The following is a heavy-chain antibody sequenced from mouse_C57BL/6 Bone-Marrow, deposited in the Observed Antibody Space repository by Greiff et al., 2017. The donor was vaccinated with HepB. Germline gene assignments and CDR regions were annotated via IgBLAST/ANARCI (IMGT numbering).Heavy chain of an antibody. CDR3: ARSWDYDEYAMDY. J-gene: IGHJ4*01. V-gene: IGHV1-52*01. CDR2: IDPSDSET. CDR1: GYTFTSYW. Sequence: QVQLQQPGAELVRPGSSVKLSCKASGYTFTSYWMHWVKQRPIQGLEWIGNIDPSDSETHYNQKFKDKATLTVDKSSSTAYMQLSSLTSEDSAVYYCARSWDYDEYAMDYWGQGTSVTVSS. D-gene: IGHD2-4*01.